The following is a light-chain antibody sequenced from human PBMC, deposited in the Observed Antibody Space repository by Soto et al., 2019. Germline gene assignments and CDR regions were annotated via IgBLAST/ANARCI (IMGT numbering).Light chain of an antibody. V-gene: IGLV2-14*01. CDR2: EVS. Sequence: QSALTQPASVSGSPGQSITISCTGTSSDVGGYNDVSWYQQHPGKAPKVLIYEVSNRPSGVSNRFSGSKSGNTASLTISGLQAEDEADYYCSSYTSRSTLVFGGGTKLTVL. CDR3: SSYTSRSTLV. J-gene: IGLJ2*01. CDR1: SSDVGGYND.